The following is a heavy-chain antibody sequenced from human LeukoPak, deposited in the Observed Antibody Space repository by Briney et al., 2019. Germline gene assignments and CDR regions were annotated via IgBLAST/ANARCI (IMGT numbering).Heavy chain of an antibody. CDR2: ISGSGGST. CDR1: GFTFSTYG. CDR3: ARRAGAYSHPYDY. V-gene: IGHV3-23*01. J-gene: IGHJ4*02. Sequence: GGSLRLSCAASGFTFSTYGMDWVRQAPGKGLEWVSAISGSGGSTYYADSVKGRFTISRDNSKNTLYLQVNSLRAEDTAVYYCARRAGAYSHPYDYWGQGTLVTVSS. D-gene: IGHD4/OR15-4a*01.